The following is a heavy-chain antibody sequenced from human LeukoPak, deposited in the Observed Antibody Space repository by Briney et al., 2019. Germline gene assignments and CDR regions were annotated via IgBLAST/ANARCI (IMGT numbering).Heavy chain of an antibody. Sequence: HPGGSLRLSCAASGFTFSSYAMHWVRQAPGKGLEWVAVISYDGSNKYYADSVKGRFTISRDNSKDTLYLQMNSLRAEDTAVYYCARDPGEEDGSGSYYHDYWGQGTLVTVSS. V-gene: IGHV3-30-3*01. D-gene: IGHD3-10*01. CDR2: ISYDGSNK. CDR3: ARDPGEEDGSGSYYHDY. J-gene: IGHJ4*02. CDR1: GFTFSSYA.